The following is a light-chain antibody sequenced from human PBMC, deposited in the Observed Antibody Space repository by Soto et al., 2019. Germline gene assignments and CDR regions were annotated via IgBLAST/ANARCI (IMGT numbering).Light chain of an antibody. V-gene: IGKV1D-8*03. CDR2: TAS. Sequence: VIWTTQSPSLLSASTGDRFTIICRMSQGISSYLAWYQQKPGKAPKLLIYTASTLQSGVPSRFSGSGFGTDFTLTISSLKSEDFAVYYCQQYHNWPPKYTFGQGTKVDIK. CDR1: QGISSY. CDR3: QQYHNWPPKYT. J-gene: IGKJ2*01.